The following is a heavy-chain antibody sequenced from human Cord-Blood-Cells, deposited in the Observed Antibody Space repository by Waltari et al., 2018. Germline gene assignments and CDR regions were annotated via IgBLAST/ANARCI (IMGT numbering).Heavy chain of an antibody. D-gene: IGHD6-6*01. Sequence: QVQLVQSGAEVKKPGSSVKVSCKASGGTFSSYAISWVRQAPGQGLEWMGGVSPILGTANYAQRFQGRVTITADESTSTAYMELSSLRSEDTAVYYCARDPHSSSYGSGQHWGQGTLVTVSS. CDR3: ARDPHSSSYGSGQH. CDR2: VSPILGTA. J-gene: IGHJ1*01. V-gene: IGHV1-69*12. CDR1: GGTFSSYA.